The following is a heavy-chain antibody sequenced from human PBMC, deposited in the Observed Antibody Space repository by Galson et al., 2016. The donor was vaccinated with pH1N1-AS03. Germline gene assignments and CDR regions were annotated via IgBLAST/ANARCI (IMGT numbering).Heavy chain of an antibody. CDR3: ARGHMSLSGFWDS. CDR1: GISFIDSA. CDR2: IDVGSGDT. J-gene: IGHJ4*02. Sequence: SVKVSCKASGISFIDSAMQWVRQTRGQRLEWIGRIDVGSGDTNYAPNFQKRVTITGDMSTTTAYMELSSLRSEDTAMYYCARGHMSLSGFWDSWGQGTLVTVSS. D-gene: IGHD3-9*01. V-gene: IGHV1-58*02.